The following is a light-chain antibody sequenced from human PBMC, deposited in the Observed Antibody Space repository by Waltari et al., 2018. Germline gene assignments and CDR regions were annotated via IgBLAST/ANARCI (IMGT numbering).Light chain of an antibody. J-gene: IGKJ1*01. CDR1: QRVSSY. V-gene: IGKV3-11*01. CDR3: QQRNKWPWA. CDR2: DAS. Sequence: ADQRVSSYWAWHLPNSGQVPGRLIYDASIRVTVIAARFSGSGCETDFTLTNSSLEPEDCAVYYCQQRNKWPWAFGQGTKVDIK.